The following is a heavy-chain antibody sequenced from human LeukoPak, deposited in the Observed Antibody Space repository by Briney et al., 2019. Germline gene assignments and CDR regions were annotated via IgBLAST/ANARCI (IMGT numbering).Heavy chain of an antibody. CDR2: ISSSSSYI. J-gene: IGHJ5*02. V-gene: IGHV3-21*01. CDR1: GFTFSSYS. D-gene: IGHD2-2*01. CDR3: AREQGCSSTSCYDHWFDP. Sequence: KPGGSLRLSCAASGFTFSSYSMNWVRQAPGKGLEWVSSISSSSSYIYYADSAKGRFTISTDNAKNSLYLQMNSLRAEDTAVYYCAREQGCSSTSCYDHWFDPWGQGTLVTVSS.